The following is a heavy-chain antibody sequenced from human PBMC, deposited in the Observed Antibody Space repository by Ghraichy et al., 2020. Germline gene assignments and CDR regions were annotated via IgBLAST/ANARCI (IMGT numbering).Heavy chain of an antibody. V-gene: IGHV4-4*09. CDR3: ARHGAAAWTDPNWFDP. Sequence: SETLSLTCTVSGGSISSYYWSWIRQPPGKGLEWIGYIYTSGSTNYNPSLKSRVTISVDTSKNQFSLKLSSVTAADTAVYYCARHGAAAWTDPNWFDPWGQGTLVTVSS. J-gene: IGHJ5*02. D-gene: IGHD6-13*01. CDR1: GGSISSYY. CDR2: IYTSGST.